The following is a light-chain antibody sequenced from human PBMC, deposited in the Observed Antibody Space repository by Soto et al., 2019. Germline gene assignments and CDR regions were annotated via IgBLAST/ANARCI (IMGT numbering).Light chain of an antibody. CDR3: QQFSSYPLT. V-gene: IGKV3-20*01. CDR2: DAS. J-gene: IGKJ4*01. CDR1: QSVSSS. Sequence: EIVMTQSPATLSVSPGERATLSCRTSQSVSSSLAWYQQKPVQAPSLLIYDASSRATGIPDRFSGGGSGTDFTLTISRLEPEDFAVYYCQQFSSYPLTFGGGTKVDIK.